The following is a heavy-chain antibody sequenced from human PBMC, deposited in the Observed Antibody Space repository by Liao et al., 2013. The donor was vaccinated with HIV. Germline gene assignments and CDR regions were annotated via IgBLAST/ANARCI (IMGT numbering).Heavy chain of an antibody. J-gene: IGHJ4*02. D-gene: IGHD5-24*01. CDR1: GGSISSSNYY. Sequence: QLQLQESGPGLVKPSETLSLTCTVSGGSISSSNYYWGWIRQPPGKGLEWIGSIYYSGSTYYNPSLKSRVSISVDTSKNRFSLKLSSVTAADTAVYYCAREEQMAPVDYWGRGNPGHRLL. CDR3: AREEQMAPVDY. CDR2: IYYSGST. V-gene: IGHV4-39*07.